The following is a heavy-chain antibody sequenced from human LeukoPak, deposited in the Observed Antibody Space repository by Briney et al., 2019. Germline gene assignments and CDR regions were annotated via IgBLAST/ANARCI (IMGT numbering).Heavy chain of an antibody. J-gene: IGHJ4*02. CDR2: IKYDGNEE. D-gene: IGHD4-23*01. V-gene: IGHV3-7*01. CDR1: GFPFRDYW. CDR3: RSGGAAPGSFDN. Sequence: GGSLRLSCAAPGFPFRDYWMSWMRQVPGKGLEWVANIKYDGNEEYYVDSVKGRFTISRDNAKNSLYLQLNSLRLEDTAVYYCRSGGAAPGSFDNWGQGTLVTVSP.